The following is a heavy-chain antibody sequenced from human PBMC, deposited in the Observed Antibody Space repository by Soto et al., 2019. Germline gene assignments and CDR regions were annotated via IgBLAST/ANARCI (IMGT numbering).Heavy chain of an antibody. V-gene: IGHV1-69*13. Sequence: ASVKVSCKASGGTFSSYAISWVRQAPGQGLEWMGGIIPIFGTANYAQKFQGRVTITADESTSTAYMELSSLRSEDTAVYYCANTALTPMIVVVSGTFDYWGQGTLVTVSS. CDR2: IIPIFGTA. D-gene: IGHD3-22*01. CDR3: ANTALTPMIVVVSGTFDY. CDR1: GGTFSSYA. J-gene: IGHJ4*02.